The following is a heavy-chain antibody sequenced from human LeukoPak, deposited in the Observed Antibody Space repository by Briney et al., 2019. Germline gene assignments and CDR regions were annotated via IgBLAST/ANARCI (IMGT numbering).Heavy chain of an antibody. V-gene: IGHV3-7*01. CDR3: ASYFVPYYYMDV. CDR2: IKQDGSEK. J-gene: IGHJ6*03. D-gene: IGHD3-10*02. Sequence: PGGSLRLSCAASGFTFSSYWMSWVRQAPGKGLEWVANIKQDGSEKYYVDSVKGRFTISRDNAENSLYLQMNSLRAEDTAVYYCASYFVPYYYMDVWGKGTTVTVSS. CDR1: GFTFSSYW.